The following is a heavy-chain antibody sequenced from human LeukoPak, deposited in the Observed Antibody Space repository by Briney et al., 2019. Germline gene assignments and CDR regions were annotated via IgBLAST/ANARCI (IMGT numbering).Heavy chain of an antibody. D-gene: IGHD3-22*01. J-gene: IGHJ4*02. V-gene: IGHV4-4*07. CDR3: ARDPSDYYDSSGSFFDY. Sequence: PSETLSLTCTVSGGSISSYYWSWIRQPAGKGLEWIGRIYTSGSTNYNPSLKSRVTMSVDTSKNQFSLKLSSVTAADTAVYYCARDPSDYYDSSGSFFDYWGQGTLVTVSS. CDR1: GGSISSYY. CDR2: IYTSGST.